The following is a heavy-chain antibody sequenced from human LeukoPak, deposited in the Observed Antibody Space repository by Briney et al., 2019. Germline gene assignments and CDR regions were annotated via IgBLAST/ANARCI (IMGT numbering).Heavy chain of an antibody. Sequence: SETLSLTCTVSGGSISSSSYYWGWIRQPRGKGLEWIGRIYYSGSTYYNPSLKSRFTRTVDTTNHQFSLQRSSVTAADTAVYYCASSALDAFDIWGQGTMVTVSS. V-gene: IGHV4-39*01. CDR2: IYYSGST. CDR3: ASSALDAFDI. J-gene: IGHJ3*02. CDR1: GGSISSSSYY. D-gene: IGHD6-25*01.